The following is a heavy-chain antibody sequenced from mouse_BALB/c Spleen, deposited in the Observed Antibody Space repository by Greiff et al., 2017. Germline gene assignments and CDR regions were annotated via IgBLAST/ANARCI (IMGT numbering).Heavy chain of an antibody. J-gene: IGHJ3*01. Sequence: QVQLKQSGPGLVQPSQSLSITCTVSGFSLTSYGVHWVRQSPGKGLEWLGVIWSGGSTGYNAAFISRLSISKDNSKSQVFFKMNSLQADDTAIYYCARNAYGSSYWFAYWGQGTLVTVSA. CDR1: GFSLTSYG. CDR3: ARNAYGSSYWFAY. D-gene: IGHD1-1*01. V-gene: IGHV2-4-1*01. CDR2: IWSGGST.